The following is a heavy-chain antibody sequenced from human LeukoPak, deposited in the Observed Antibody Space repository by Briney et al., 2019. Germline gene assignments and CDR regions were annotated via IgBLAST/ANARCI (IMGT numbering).Heavy chain of an antibody. CDR1: GYSFTSYW. CDR2: IYPGDSDT. V-gene: IGHV5-51*01. J-gene: IGHJ3*02. CDR3: ARSSSWYPTGGAFDI. Sequence: GESLKISCKGSGYSFTSYWIGWVRQMPGKGLEWMGIIYPGDSDTRYSPSFQGQVTISADKSISTAYLQWSSLKASDTAMYYCARSSSWYPTGGAFDIWGKGTMVTVSS. D-gene: IGHD6-13*01.